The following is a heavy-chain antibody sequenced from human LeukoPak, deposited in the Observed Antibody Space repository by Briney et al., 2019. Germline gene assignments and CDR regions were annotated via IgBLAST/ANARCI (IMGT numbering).Heavy chain of an antibody. V-gene: IGHV4-38-2*01. CDR1: GYSISSGYY. CDR2: IYHSGST. J-gene: IGHJ4*02. Sequence: PSETLSLTCALSGYSISSGYYWGWIRQPPGKGLEWIGSIYHSGSTYYNPSLKSRVTISVDTSKNQFSLKLSSVTAADTAVYYCARLSSGSYYVIDYWGQGTLVTVSS. CDR3: ARLSSGSYYVIDY. D-gene: IGHD1-26*01.